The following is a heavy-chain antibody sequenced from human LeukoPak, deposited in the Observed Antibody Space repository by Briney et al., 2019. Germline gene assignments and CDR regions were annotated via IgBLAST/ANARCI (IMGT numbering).Heavy chain of an antibody. J-gene: IGHJ4*02. Sequence: GGSLRLSCAASGFTFSSYSMNWVRQAPGKGLEWVSSISSSSSYIYYADSVKGRFTISRVNAKNSLYLQMNSLRAEDTAVYYCARDIVVVPAAETNLDYWGQGTLVTVSS. D-gene: IGHD2-2*01. CDR3: ARDIVVVPAAETNLDY. V-gene: IGHV3-21*01. CDR1: GFTFSSYS. CDR2: ISSSSSYI.